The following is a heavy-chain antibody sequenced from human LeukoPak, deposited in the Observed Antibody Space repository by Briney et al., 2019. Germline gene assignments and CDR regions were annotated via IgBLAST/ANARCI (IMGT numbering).Heavy chain of an antibody. CDR2: IYTSGST. V-gene: IGHV4-4*07. CDR3: ASTPVNWNQRKVVCYYYYMDV. D-gene: IGHD1-1*01. CDR1: GGSISSYY. Sequence: PSETLSLTCTVSGGSISSYYWSWIRQPAGKGLEWIGRIYTSGSTNYNPSLKSRVTMSVDTSKNQFSLKLSSVTAADTAVYYCASTPVNWNQRKVVCYYYYMDVWGKGTTVTVSS. J-gene: IGHJ6*03.